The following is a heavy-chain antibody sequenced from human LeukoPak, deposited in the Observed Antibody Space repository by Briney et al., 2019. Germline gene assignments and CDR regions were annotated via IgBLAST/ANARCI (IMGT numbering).Heavy chain of an antibody. J-gene: IGHJ4*02. Sequence: GGSLRLSCAASGFTFSSYSMNWVRQAPGKGLEWVSSISSSSSYIYYADSAKGRFTISRDNAKNSLYLQMNSLRAEDTAVYYCAREESSLDYFDYWGQGTLVTVSS. CDR1: GFTFSSYS. CDR2: ISSSSSYI. D-gene: IGHD2-15*01. CDR3: AREESSLDYFDY. V-gene: IGHV3-21*01.